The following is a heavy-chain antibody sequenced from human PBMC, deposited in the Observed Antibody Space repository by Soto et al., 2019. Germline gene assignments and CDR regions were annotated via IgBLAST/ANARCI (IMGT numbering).Heavy chain of an antibody. CDR3: ARSGAYCGGDCYDAFDI. CDR2: INPNSGGT. V-gene: IGHV1-2*04. CDR1: GYTFTGYY. D-gene: IGHD2-21*02. J-gene: IGHJ3*02. Sequence: QVQLVQSGAEVKKPGASVKVSCKASGYTFTGYYMHWVRQAPGQGLEWMGWINPNSGGTNYAQKFQGWVNMTRDTSISTAYMELSRLRSDDTAVYYCARSGAYCGGDCYDAFDIWGQGTMVTVSS.